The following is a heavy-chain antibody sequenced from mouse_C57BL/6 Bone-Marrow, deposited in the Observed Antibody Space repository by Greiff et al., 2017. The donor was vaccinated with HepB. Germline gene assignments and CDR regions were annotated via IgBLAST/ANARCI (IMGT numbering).Heavy chain of an antibody. CDR1: GYTFTTYP. CDR3: ARSMGGYYLGLFDY. V-gene: IGHV1-47*01. D-gene: IGHD2-3*01. Sequence: QVQLQQSGAELVKPGASVKMSCKASGYTFTTYPIEWMKQNHGKSLEWIGNFHPYNDDTKYNEKLQGKATLTVEKSSSTVYLEISRLTSDDSAVYYCARSMGGYYLGLFDYWGQGTTLTVSS. J-gene: IGHJ2*01. CDR2: FHPYNDDT.